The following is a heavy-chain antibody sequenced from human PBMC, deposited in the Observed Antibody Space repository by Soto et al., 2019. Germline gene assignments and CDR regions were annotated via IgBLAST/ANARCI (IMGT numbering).Heavy chain of an antibody. CDR3: ARSNPPLNYYGSGSYYNARDWFDP. J-gene: IGHJ5*02. Sequence: SGTLSLTCAVYGGSFSGYYWSWIRQPPGKGLEWIGEINHSGSTNYNPSLKSRVTISVDTSKNQFSLKLSSVTAADTAVYYCARSNPPLNYYGSGSYYNARDWFDPWGQGTLVTVSS. CDR2: INHSGST. D-gene: IGHD3-10*01. V-gene: IGHV4-34*01. CDR1: GGSFSGYY.